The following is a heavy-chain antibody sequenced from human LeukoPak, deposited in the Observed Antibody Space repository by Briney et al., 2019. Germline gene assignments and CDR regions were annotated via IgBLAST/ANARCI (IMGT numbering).Heavy chain of an antibody. Sequence: PGASLRLSCAASGFTFSNYAMSWVRQAPGKGLEWVSAIAGSGGSTYYADSVKGRFSISRDNSKNTLFLQMNSLRVEDTALYYYSKWGDYDVLTGYYDSDFWGQGTLVTVSS. CDR2: IAGSGGST. CDR3: SKWGDYDVLTGYYDSDF. J-gene: IGHJ4*02. CDR1: GFTFSNYA. V-gene: IGHV3-23*01. D-gene: IGHD3-9*01.